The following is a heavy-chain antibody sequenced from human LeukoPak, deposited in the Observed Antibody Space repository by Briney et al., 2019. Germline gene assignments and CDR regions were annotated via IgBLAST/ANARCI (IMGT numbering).Heavy chain of an antibody. Sequence: GWSLRLSCAASGFTFSSYSMNWVRQAPGKGLEWVSSISSSSSYIYYADSVKGRFTISRDNAKNSLYLQMNSLRAEDTAVYYCARDSRFGHYFDYWGQGTLVTVSS. CDR3: ARDSRFGHYFDY. J-gene: IGHJ4*02. CDR1: GFTFSSYS. CDR2: ISSSSSYI. D-gene: IGHD3-10*01. V-gene: IGHV3-21*01.